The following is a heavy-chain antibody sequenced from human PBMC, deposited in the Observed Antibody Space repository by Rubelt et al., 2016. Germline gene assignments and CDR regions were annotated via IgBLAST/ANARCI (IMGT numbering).Heavy chain of an antibody. CDR2: IYYSGDS. V-gene: IGHV4-34*02. Sequence: QVQLQQWGAGLLKPSETLSLTCAVYGGSFSGYYWGWIRQPPGKGLEWIGSIYYSGDSYYNPSLKSRVTISVDRSKNQFSLKVTEGTAADTAVDYCRRQRLYCSRTSWYDLDYWGQGTLVTVSS. D-gene: IGHD2-2*01. CDR3: RRQRLYCSRTSWYDLDY. CDR1: GGSFSGYY. J-gene: IGHJ4*02.